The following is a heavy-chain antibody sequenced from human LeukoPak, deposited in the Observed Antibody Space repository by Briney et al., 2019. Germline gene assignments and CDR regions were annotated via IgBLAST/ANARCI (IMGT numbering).Heavy chain of an antibody. J-gene: IGHJ4*02. CDR2: FDPEDGET. V-gene: IGHV1-24*01. CDR3: ATIGTRMTTEYYFDY. CDR1: GYTLTELS. Sequence: GASVKVSCKVSGYTLTELSMHWVRQAPGKGLEWMGGFDPEDGETIYAQKFQGRVTMTEDTSTDTAYMELSSLRSEDTAVYYCATIGTRMTTEYYFDYWGQGTLVTVSS. D-gene: IGHD4-17*01.